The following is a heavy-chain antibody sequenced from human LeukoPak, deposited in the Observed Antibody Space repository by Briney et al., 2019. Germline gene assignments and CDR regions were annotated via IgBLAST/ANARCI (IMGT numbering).Heavy chain of an antibody. CDR3: ARDEEGDCGGDCYNWFAP. CDR1: GGTFSSHF. J-gene: IGHJ5*02. D-gene: IGHD2-21*02. V-gene: IGHV1-69*06. CDR2: INPIFGTD. Sequence: SVKVSCKASGGTFSSHFISWVRQAPGQGLEWMGGINPIFGTDHYAQKFQDRVTITADISTNTVYMELSNLRSEDTAMYYCARDEEGDCGGDCYNWFAPWDQGTLVTVSS.